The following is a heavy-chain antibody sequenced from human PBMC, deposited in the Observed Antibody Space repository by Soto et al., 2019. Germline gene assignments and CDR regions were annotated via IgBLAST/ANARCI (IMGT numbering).Heavy chain of an antibody. V-gene: IGHV4-31*03. J-gene: IGHJ3*02. CDR1: GGSISSGGYY. D-gene: IGHD2-15*01. CDR2: IYYSGST. Sequence: QVQLQESGPGLVKPSQTLSLTCTVSGGSISSGGYYWSWIRQHPGKGLEWIGYIYYSGSTYYNPSLKSRVTIAVDTSKNQFSLKLSSVTAADTAVYYCARGGIVVVVAATAGSYSDAFDIWGQGTMVTVSS. CDR3: ARGGIVVVVAATAGSYSDAFDI.